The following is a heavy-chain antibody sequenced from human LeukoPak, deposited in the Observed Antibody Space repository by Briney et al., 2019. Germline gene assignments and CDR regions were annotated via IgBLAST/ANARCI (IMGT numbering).Heavy chain of an antibody. CDR2: IYSGGST. D-gene: IGHD6-13*01. J-gene: IGHJ4*02. CDR3: ATDPLPAAGDY. CDR1: GGSFNSYY. V-gene: IGHV4-59*01. Sequence: PSETLSLTCTVSGGSFNSYYWSWIRQPPGKGLEWIGYIYSGGSTNCNPSLKSRVTTSVDTSKNQFSLKLSSVTAADTAVYYCATDPLPAAGDYWGQGTLVTVSS.